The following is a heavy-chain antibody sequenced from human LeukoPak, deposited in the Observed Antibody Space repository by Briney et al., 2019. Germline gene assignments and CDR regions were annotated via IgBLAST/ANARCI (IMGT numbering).Heavy chain of an antibody. CDR2: ISVSGGST. J-gene: IGHJ4*02. V-gene: IGHV3-23*01. Sequence: GGSLRLSCAASGFTFSNEAMSWVRQAPAKGLEWVSSISVSGGSTYYADSVKGRFTISRDDSKNTLYLQMNSLRAEDTAVYYCARGYSYGPVGDVFDYWGQGTLVTVSS. CDR3: ARGYSYGPVGDVFDY. CDR1: GFTFSNEA. D-gene: IGHD5-18*01.